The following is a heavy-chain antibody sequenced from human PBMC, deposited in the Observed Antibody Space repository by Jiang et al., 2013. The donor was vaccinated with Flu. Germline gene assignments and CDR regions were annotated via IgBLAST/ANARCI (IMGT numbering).Heavy chain of an antibody. D-gene: IGHD5-12*01. J-gene: IGHJ4*02. CDR1: GFSLSTSGVG. CDR3: AHIREATIQFDY. V-gene: IGHV2-5*02. Sequence: KPTQTLTLTCTFSGFSLSTSGVGVGWIRQPPGKALEWLALIYWDDDKRYSPSLKSRLTITKDTSKNQVVLTMTNMDPVDTATYYCAHIREATIQFDYWGQGTLVTVSS. CDR2: IYWDDDK.